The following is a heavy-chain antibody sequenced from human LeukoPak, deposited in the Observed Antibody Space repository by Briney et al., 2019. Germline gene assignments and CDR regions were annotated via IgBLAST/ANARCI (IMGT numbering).Heavy chain of an antibody. V-gene: IGHV3-53*01. Sequence: GGSLRLSCAVSGFTVTDNYMSWVRQAPGKGLQWVSVIYPDGRTYYADSVKGRFTISRDISRNTLLLQMNNLRTDDTAVHYCARTNPVYGDYDYWGQGTLVTVSS. D-gene: IGHD4-17*01. CDR3: ARTNPVYGDYDY. J-gene: IGHJ4*02. CDR2: IYPDGRT. CDR1: GFTVTDNY.